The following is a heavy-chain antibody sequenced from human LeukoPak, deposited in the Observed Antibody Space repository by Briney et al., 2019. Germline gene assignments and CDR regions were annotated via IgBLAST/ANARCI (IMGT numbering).Heavy chain of an antibody. Sequence: SETLSLTCTVSGGSISSSSYYWGWIRQPPGKGLEWIGSIYYSGSTYYNPSLKSRVTISVDTSKNQFSLKLSSVTAADTAVYYCARGKSWYLIAVAGTPVDYWGQGTLVTVSS. CDR2: IYYSGST. CDR1: GGSISSSSYY. V-gene: IGHV4-39*07. CDR3: ARGKSWYLIAVAGTPVDY. D-gene: IGHD6-19*01. J-gene: IGHJ4*02.